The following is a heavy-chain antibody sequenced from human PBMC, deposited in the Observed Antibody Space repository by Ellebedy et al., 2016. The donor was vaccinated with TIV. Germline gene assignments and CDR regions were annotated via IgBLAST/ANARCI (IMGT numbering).Heavy chain of an antibody. Sequence: GESLKISXAASAYSFSSSAMSWVRQAPGKGLEWVSSIRGSGGTTYYADSVKGRFTISRDDSRNTLYLQMDSLRDEDTAVYYCARDYWDADYGEDYWGQGTLVTVSS. CDR2: IRGSGGTT. V-gene: IGHV3-23*01. D-gene: IGHD4-17*01. CDR1: AYSFSSSA. J-gene: IGHJ4*02. CDR3: ARDYWDADYGEDY.